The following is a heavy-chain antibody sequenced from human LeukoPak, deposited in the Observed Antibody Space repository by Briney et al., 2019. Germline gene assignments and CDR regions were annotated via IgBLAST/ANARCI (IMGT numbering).Heavy chain of an antibody. V-gene: IGHV3-30*04. CDR1: GFPFSYYT. CDR3: AKDRGGIYRYNWFDS. J-gene: IGHJ5*01. CDR2: ISSDGSIE. Sequence: GGSLRLSCAASGFPFSYYTFHWVRQAPGKGLDWVALISSDGSIEYYADSVKGRFTISRDNSNSTLFLHMDALRPEDTALYFCAKDRGGIYRYNWFDSWGQGTLVTVSS. D-gene: IGHD3-16*02.